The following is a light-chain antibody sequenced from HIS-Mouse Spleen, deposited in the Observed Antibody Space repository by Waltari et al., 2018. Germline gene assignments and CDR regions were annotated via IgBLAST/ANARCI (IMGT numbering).Light chain of an antibody. Sequence: QSALTQPAPVSVAPGQSISISCTGTCSHVGDYNSVSWYQQHPGKAPKLMIYDVSNRPSVVSNRFSGSKSGNTASLTISGLQAEDEADYYCSSYTSSSFNVVFGGGTKLTVL. CDR2: DVS. CDR1: CSHVGDYNS. J-gene: IGLJ2*01. CDR3: SSYTSSSFNVV. V-gene: IGLV2-14*03.